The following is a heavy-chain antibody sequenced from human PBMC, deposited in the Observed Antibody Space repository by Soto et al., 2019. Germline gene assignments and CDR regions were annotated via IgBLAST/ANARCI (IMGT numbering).Heavy chain of an antibody. V-gene: IGHV3-23*01. J-gene: IGHJ4*02. CDR3: AKAYCSSTSCYRGGYFDY. D-gene: IGHD2-2*02. CDR1: GFTFSSYA. Sequence: ASVRLSCSASGFTFSSYAISWVRRAPGKGLEWVSAISGSGGSTYYADSVKGRFTISRDNSKNTLYLQMNSLRAEDTAVYYCAKAYCSSTSCYRGGYFDYWGQGTLVTVSS. CDR2: ISGSGGST.